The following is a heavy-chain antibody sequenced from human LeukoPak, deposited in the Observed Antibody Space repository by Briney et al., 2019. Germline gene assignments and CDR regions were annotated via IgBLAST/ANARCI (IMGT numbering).Heavy chain of an antibody. CDR1: GGSISNDSYY. D-gene: IGHD6-19*01. Sequence: SETLSLTCAVSGGSISNDSYYWSWIRQPTGKGLEWIRRIYGSRSNNYNPSLKSRITISVETSKYHFSLKLSSVTAADTAVYYCARDRASGWYPDDACDIWGQGAMVTVSS. CDR3: ARDRASGWYPDDACDI. CDR2: IYGSRSN. J-gene: IGHJ3*02. V-gene: IGHV4-61*02.